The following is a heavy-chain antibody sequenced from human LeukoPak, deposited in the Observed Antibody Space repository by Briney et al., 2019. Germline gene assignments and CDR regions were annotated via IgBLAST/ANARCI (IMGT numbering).Heavy chain of an antibody. Sequence: PSETLSLTCTISRGSISNYYWSWIRQPPGKGLEWIGYISYSGSTNYGSSLKSRVTISGDTSKNQFSLKLSSMTAADTAVYYCARVKRVASNVYYHYYYYMDVWGKGTTVTISS. J-gene: IGHJ6*03. CDR2: ISYSGST. CDR3: ARVKRVASNVYYHYYYYMDV. V-gene: IGHV4-59*01. CDR1: RGSISNYY. D-gene: IGHD6-19*01.